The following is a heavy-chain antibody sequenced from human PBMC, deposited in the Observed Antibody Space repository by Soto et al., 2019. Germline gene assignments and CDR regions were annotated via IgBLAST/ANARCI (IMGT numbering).Heavy chain of an antibody. J-gene: IGHJ3*02. V-gene: IGHV3-30*18. D-gene: IGHD4-17*01. CDR2: ISYDGNNI. CDR3: AKDLDTVTTGISAFDI. CDR1: GFTFRNYG. Sequence: QVQLVGSGGGVVQPGRSLRLSCAASGFTFRNYGMHWVRQAPGKGLEWVAVISYDGNNIYYEDSVKGRFTISRDNSKNTLYLQMNSLRAEDTAVYYCAKDLDTVTTGISAFDIWGQGTMVTVSS.